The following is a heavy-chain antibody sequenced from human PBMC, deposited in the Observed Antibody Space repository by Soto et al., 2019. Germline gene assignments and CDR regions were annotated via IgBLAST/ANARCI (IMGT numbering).Heavy chain of an antibody. CDR3: ARMMITFGGVIVAQDFDI. Sequence: QSQTLSLTCAISGDSVSSNSAAWNWIRQSPSRGLEWLGRTYYRSKWYNDYAVSVKSRITINPDTSKNQFSLQLNSVTPEDTAVYYCARMMITFGGVIVAQDFDIWGQGTMVTVSS. CDR2: TYYRSKWYN. J-gene: IGHJ3*02. CDR1: GDSVSSNSAA. V-gene: IGHV6-1*01. D-gene: IGHD3-16*02.